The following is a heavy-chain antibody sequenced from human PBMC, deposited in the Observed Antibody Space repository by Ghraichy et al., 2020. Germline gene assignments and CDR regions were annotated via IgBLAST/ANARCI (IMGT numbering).Heavy chain of an antibody. Sequence: ASVKVSCKSSGYTFTTYDISWVRQAPGQGLEWMGWISPYNGNTNYAQKLQGRVTVTTDTSTSTAYMELRSLRSDDTAVYYCAREGLRYFDWAGGYFDYWGQGTLVTVSS. J-gene: IGHJ4*02. CDR3: AREGLRYFDWAGGYFDY. D-gene: IGHD3-9*01. CDR2: ISPYNGNT. V-gene: IGHV1-18*01. CDR1: GYTFTTYD.